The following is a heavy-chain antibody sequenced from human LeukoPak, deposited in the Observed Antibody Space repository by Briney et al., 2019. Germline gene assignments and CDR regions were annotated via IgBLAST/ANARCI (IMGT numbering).Heavy chain of an antibody. Sequence: GGSLRLSCAASGFTFRSYAMNWVRQAPGKGLEWVSTICGSGDRTHYADSVKGRFDISRDNSKNTMSMQMNSLTAEDTAVYYCAKSASSDWDWFDPWGQGTLVTVSS. CDR3: AKSASSDWDWFDP. J-gene: IGHJ5*02. CDR1: GFTFRSYA. CDR2: ICGSGDRT. V-gene: IGHV3-23*01. D-gene: IGHD6-25*01.